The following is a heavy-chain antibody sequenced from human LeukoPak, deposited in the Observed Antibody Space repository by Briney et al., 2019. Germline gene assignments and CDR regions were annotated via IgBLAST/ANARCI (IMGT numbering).Heavy chain of an antibody. V-gene: IGHV1-69*13. CDR1: GGTFSSYA. CDR2: IIPIFGTA. CDR3: ARDVAARPRWFAP. J-gene: IGHJ5*02. Sequence: SVKVSCKASGGTFSSYAISWVRQAPGQGLEWMGGIIPIFGTANYAQKFQGRVTITADESTSTAYMELSSLRSEDTAVYYCARDVAARPRWFAPWGQGTLVTVSS. D-gene: IGHD6-6*01.